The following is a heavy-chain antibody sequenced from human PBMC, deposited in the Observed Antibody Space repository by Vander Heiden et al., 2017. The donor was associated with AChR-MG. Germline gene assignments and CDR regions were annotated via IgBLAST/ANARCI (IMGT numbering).Heavy chain of an antibody. Sequence: DVQLLESGGAWVQPGGSLRPPCGASGFPFTSYAMNWVRQTPGKGLEWVSGISSSATSTYLADSVKGRFIISRDNAKNTLYLQMHSLRAEDTALYYCAKCQLPYLTEKNAFDIWGQGTMVTVSS. J-gene: IGHJ3*02. CDR3: AKCQLPYLTEKNAFDI. V-gene: IGHV3-23*01. CDR1: GFPFTSYA. D-gene: IGHD2-2*02. CDR2: ISSSATST.